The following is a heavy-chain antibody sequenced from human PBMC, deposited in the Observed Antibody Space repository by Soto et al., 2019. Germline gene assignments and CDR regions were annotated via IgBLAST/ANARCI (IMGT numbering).Heavy chain of an antibody. CDR3: ARVEAVAGLYNYHGLDV. CDR2: IVPIFGTT. Sequence: QVQLVQSGAEVKKPGSSVKVSCKVSGGTFSNYAIDWVRLAPGHGLEWMGGIVPIFGTTYYTQKFQGRATSIADDSTTTAYLEMSSLRSEDTAIYSCARVEAVAGLYNYHGLDVWGQGTAVTVSS. V-gene: IGHV1-69*12. J-gene: IGHJ6*02. CDR1: GGTFSNYA. D-gene: IGHD6-19*01.